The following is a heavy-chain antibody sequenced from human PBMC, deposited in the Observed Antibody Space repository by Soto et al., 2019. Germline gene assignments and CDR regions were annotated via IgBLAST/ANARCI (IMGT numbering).Heavy chain of an antibody. CDR2: ISGSGGST. D-gene: IGHD6-6*01. Sequence: GGSLRLSCAASGFTFSSYAMSWVRQAPGKGLEWVSAISGSGGSTYYADSVKGRFTISRDNSKNTLYLQMNSLRAEDTAVYYCAKPGIAARLRPHFDYWGQGTLVTVSS. CDR3: AKPGIAARLRPHFDY. J-gene: IGHJ4*02. CDR1: GFTFSSYA. V-gene: IGHV3-23*01.